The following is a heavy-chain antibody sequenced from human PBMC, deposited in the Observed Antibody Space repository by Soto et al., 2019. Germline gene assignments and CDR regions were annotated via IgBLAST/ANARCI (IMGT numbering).Heavy chain of an antibody. CDR3: ARARGLLWFGEFTMSGWFDP. D-gene: IGHD3-10*01. J-gene: IGHJ5*02. V-gene: IGHV3-7*05. Sequence: GGSLRLTCAASGFAFSSDWMSWVRQAPGKGLEWVANIKQDGSEKYYMDSVKGRFTISRDNAKNSLYLQMNSLRAEDTAVYYCARARGLLWFGEFTMSGWFDPWGQGTLVTVSS. CDR1: GFAFSSDW. CDR2: IKQDGSEK.